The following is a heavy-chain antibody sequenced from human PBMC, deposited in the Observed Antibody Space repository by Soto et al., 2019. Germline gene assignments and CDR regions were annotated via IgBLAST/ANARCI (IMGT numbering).Heavy chain of an antibody. J-gene: IGHJ4*02. CDR1: GFTFSNYP. CDR2: ISAGVDRT. CDR3: ARRV. V-gene: IGHV3-23*01. Sequence: EVQVSESGGGLVQPGGSLRLSCATSGFTFSNYPMNWVRQAPGKGLEWVSCISAGVDRTYYAASVKGRFTIFRDNSKNSVSLRMNSLRVEDTAVYYCARRVRGQGKLVTVST.